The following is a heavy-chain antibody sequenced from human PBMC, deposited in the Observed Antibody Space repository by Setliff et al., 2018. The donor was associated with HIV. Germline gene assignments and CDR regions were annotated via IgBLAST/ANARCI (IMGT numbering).Heavy chain of an antibody. CDR1: GYTFSSYD. CDR3: ARAYSNSYYYYYYMDV. CDR2: IIAIFGTA. Sequence: SVKVSCKASGYTFSSYDINWVRQAPGQGLEWMGGIIAIFGTANYAQKFQGRVTITADESTSTAYMELSSLRSEDTAVYYCARAYSNSYYYYYYMDVWGKGTTVTVSS. D-gene: IGHD4-4*01. V-gene: IGHV1-69*13. J-gene: IGHJ6*03.